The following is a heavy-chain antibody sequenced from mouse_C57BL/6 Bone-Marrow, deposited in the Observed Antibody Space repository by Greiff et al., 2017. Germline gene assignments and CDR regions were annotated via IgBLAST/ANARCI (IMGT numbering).Heavy chain of an antibody. Sequence: KESGPGILQPSQTLSLTCSFSGFSLSTFGMGVGWIRQPSGKGLEWLAHIWWDDDKYYNPALKSRLTISKDTSKNQVFLKIANVDTADTARSYCARIGSLITTVVAPYAMDYWGQGTSVTVSS. V-gene: IGHV8-8*01. CDR1: GFSLSTFGMG. D-gene: IGHD1-1*01. CDR2: IWWDDDK. CDR3: ARIGSLITTVVAPYAMDY. J-gene: IGHJ4*01.